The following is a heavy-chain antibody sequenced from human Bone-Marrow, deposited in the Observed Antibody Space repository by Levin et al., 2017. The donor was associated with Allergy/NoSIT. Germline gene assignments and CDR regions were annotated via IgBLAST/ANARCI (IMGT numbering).Heavy chain of an antibody. CDR2: LSPDGTNE. CDR1: GFAFSAYV. J-gene: IGHJ4*02. Sequence: GGSLRLSCRASGFAFSAYVMHWVRLAPGRGLEWLALLSPDGTNEYYGDSVKGRFTISRDNSRNTLFLQMTSLRADDMALYYCARDLSGNYYSFNFDWWGQGTQVTVSS. CDR3: ARDLSGNYYSFNFDW. D-gene: IGHD1-26*01. V-gene: IGHV3-30*04.